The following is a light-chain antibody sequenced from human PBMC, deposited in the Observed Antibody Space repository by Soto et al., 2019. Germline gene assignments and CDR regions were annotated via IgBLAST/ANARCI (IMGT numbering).Light chain of an antibody. CDR2: GAS. CDR1: HPVIHNH. V-gene: IGKV3-20*01. CDR3: QKHGTSPIT. J-gene: IGKJ5*01. Sequence: EIVLPPSPDTLSLSPGEISTLSFLSSHPVIHNHLAWPQQKPGQTPRLLVYGASSRATGIPDRFSGSGSGTDFTLTISRLEPEDFAVYYCQKHGTSPITCGKGKRREIK.